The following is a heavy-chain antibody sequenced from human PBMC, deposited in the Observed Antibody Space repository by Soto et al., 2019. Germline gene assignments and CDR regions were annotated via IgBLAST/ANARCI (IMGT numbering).Heavy chain of an antibody. D-gene: IGHD3-22*01. CDR3: ARDLKGYYDSSGYLEDAFDI. CDR2: ISAYNGNT. V-gene: IGHV1-18*01. Sequence: GESLKISCQASGYTFTSYGISWVRQAPGQGLEWMGWISAYNGNTNYAQKLQGRVTMTTDTSTSTAYMELRSLRSDDTAVYYCARDLKGYYDSSGYLEDAFDIWGQGTMVTVSS. CDR1: GYTFTSYG. J-gene: IGHJ3*02.